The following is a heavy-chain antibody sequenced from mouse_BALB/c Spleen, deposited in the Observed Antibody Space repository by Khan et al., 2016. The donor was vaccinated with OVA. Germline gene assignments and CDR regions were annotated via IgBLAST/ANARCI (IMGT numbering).Heavy chain of an antibody. V-gene: IGHV2-3*01. CDR2: IWGDGST. J-gene: IGHJ3*01. CDR3: AIIYYGYDWFAY. D-gene: IGHD2-2*01. Sequence: VQLQESGPGLVAPSQSLSIRCTVSGLSLTNYGVSWVRQPPGKGLEWLGVIWGDGSTNYHSVLKSRLSISKDNSKSQVFVKLHSLQTDDTATYYCAIIYYGYDWFAYWGQGTLGTVSA. CDR1: GLSLTNYG.